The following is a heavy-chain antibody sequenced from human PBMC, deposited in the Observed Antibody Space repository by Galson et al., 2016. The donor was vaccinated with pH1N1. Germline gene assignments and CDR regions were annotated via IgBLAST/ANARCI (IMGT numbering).Heavy chain of an antibody. Sequence: SVKVSCKASGGIFSSNAVSWVRQAPGQGPEWMGGIIPIFATVNYAQKFRGRVTITADKSTSTAYMELRSLRSEDTAVYYCARGLGLAVAASNWLDPWGQGTLVTVSS. CDR2: IIPIFATV. CDR3: ARGLGLAVAASNWLDP. J-gene: IGHJ5*02. V-gene: IGHV1-69*06. D-gene: IGHD6-19*01. CDR1: GGIFSSNA.